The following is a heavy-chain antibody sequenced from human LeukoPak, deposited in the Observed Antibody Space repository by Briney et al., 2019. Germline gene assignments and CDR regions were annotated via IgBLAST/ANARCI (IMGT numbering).Heavy chain of an antibody. V-gene: IGHV4-59*01. D-gene: IGHD6-19*01. J-gene: IGHJ4*02. CDR2: IYYSGTT. CDR1: GGSITGYY. CDR3: ARAASSGWYADY. Sequence: SETLSLICTVSGGSITGYYWSWIRQPPGKGLEWIADIYYSGTTTYNPSLKSPDTISLDTSKNQVSLRLNTVTAADTAVYYCARAASSGWYADYWGRGTLVTVSS.